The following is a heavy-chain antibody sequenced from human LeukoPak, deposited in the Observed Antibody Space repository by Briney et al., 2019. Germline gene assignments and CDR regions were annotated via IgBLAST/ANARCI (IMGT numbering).Heavy chain of an antibody. CDR2: ISGSGGST. CDR3: AKHQQIYGDSLMDV. CDR1: GFTFSSYA. J-gene: IGHJ6*02. D-gene: IGHD4-17*01. Sequence: GGSLRLSCAASGFTFSSYAMSWVRQAPGKGREWDSTISGSGGSTNYADSVKGRFTISRDNAKSTLYVQMNSLRAEDTAVYYCAKHQQIYGDSLMDVWGQGTTVTVSS. V-gene: IGHV3-23*01.